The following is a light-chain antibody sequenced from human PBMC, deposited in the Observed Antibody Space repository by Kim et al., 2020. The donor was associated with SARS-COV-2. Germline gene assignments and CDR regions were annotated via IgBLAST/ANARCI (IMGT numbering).Light chain of an antibody. CDR3: QQYNNWPPIT. Sequence: SPGERATLSCRASQSVSSYLAWYKQKPGQAPRLLIYDASTRATGIPARFSGSGSGTEFTLTISSLQSEDFAVYYCQQYNNWPPITFGQGTRLEIK. J-gene: IGKJ5*01. CDR2: DAS. V-gene: IGKV3-15*01. CDR1: QSVSSY.